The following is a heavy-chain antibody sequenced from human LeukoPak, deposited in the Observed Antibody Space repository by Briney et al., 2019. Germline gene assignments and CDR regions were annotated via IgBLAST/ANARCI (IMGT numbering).Heavy chain of an antibody. D-gene: IGHD6-19*01. CDR3: ARSELLQWLVPSLGETYFDY. CDR2: VNPNSGGT. CDR1: GYTFTGYY. Sequence: ASVKVSCKASGYTFTGYYMHWVRQAPGQGLEWMGRVNPNSGGTNYAQKFQGRVTMTRDTSISTAYMELSRLRSDDTAVYYCARSELLQWLVPSLGETYFDYWGQGTLVTVSS. J-gene: IGHJ4*02. V-gene: IGHV1-2*06.